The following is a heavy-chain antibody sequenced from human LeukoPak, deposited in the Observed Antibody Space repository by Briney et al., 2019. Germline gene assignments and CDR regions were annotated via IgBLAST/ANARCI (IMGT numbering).Heavy chain of an antibody. V-gene: IGHV1-8*02. CDR2: MNPNSGNT. D-gene: IGHD3-10*01. CDR1: GGTFSSYA. Sequence: GASVKVSCKASGGTFSSYAINWVRQATGQGLEWMGWMNPNSGNTGYAQKFQGRVTMTRNTSISTAYMELSSLRSEDTAVYYCARVRGGEFDYWGQGTLVTVSS. J-gene: IGHJ4*02. CDR3: ARVRGGEFDY.